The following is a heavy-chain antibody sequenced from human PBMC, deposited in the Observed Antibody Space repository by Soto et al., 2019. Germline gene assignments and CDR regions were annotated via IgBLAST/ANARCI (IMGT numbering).Heavy chain of an antibody. CDR1: GYTFTGYY. D-gene: IGHD3-22*01. V-gene: IGHV1-2*02. Sequence: ASVKVSCKASGYTFTGYYMHWVRQAPGQGLEWMGWINPNSGGTNYAQKFQGRVTITADESTSTAYMELSRLRSEDTAVCYCASRGDGYYYESSGYYPDFDYYYGMDLWGQGATGTDSS. CDR3: ASRGDGYYYESSGYYPDFDYYYGMDL. CDR2: INPNSGGT. J-gene: IGHJ6*02.